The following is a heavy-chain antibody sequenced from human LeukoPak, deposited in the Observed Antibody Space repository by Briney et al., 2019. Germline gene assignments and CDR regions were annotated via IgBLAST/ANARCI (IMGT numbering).Heavy chain of an antibody. D-gene: IGHD3-10*01. J-gene: IGHJ4*02. CDR2: ISYSGNT. CDR1: AGSISSFY. Sequence: SETLSLTCTVSAGSISSFYWSWIRQPPGKGLEWIGYISYSGNTNYNPSLKSRVTISVDTSKNQFSLKLSSVTAADTAVYYCARGARDWPLYYYGSGSPDYWGQGTLATVSS. CDR3: ARGARDWPLYYYGSGSPDY. V-gene: IGHV4-59*12.